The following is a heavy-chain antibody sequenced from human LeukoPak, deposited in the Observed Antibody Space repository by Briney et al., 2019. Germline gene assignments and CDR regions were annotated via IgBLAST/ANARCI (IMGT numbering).Heavy chain of an antibody. V-gene: IGHV3-23*01. D-gene: IGHD6-6*01. CDR3: AKDLRGSSSPRPSYFDY. CDR2: ISGSGGST. CDR1: GFTFSSYA. Sequence: PGGSLRLSCAASGFTFSSYAMSWVRQAPGKGLEWVSAISGSGGSTYYADSVKGRFTISRDNSKNTLYLQMNSLRAEDTAVYYCAKDLRGSSSPRPSYFDYWGQGTLVTVSS. J-gene: IGHJ4*02.